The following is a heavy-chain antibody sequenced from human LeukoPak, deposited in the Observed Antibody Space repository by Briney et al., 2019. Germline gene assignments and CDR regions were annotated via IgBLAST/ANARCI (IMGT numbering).Heavy chain of an antibody. CDR2: ISAYNGNT. CDR3: ARAIYCSSTSCYEWVDNWFDP. CDR1: GDTFTIDG. V-gene: IGHV1-18*04. J-gene: IGHJ5*02. Sequence: ASVKVSSKASGDTFTIDGISWGRQAPGEGGERMGWISAYNGNTNYTQKLQGRVTMTTDTSTSTAYMELRSLRSDDTAVYYCARAIYCSSTSCYEWVDNWFDPWGQGTLVTVSS. D-gene: IGHD2-2*01.